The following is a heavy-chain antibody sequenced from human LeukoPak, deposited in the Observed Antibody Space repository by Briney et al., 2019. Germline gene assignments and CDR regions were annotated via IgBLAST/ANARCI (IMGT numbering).Heavy chain of an antibody. V-gene: IGHV3-21*01. Sequence: GGSLRLSCAASGFTFSSYSMNWVRQAPGKGLEWVSSISSSSSYIYYADSVKGRFTISRDNAKNSLYLQMNSLRAEDTAVYYCARARFGEGGYYFDYSGQGTLVTVSS. D-gene: IGHD3-10*01. CDR1: GFTFSSYS. J-gene: IGHJ4*02. CDR3: ARARFGEGGYYFDY. CDR2: ISSSSSYI.